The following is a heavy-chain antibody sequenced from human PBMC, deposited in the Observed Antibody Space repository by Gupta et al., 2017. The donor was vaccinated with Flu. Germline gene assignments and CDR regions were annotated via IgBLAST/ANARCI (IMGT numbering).Heavy chain of an antibody. CDR3: AREKGLGPTWYFDL. CDR1: GFTFNFYS. V-gene: IGHV3-21*01. J-gene: IGHJ2*01. Sequence: EVQLVESGGGLVKPGGSLRLSCAASGFTFNFYSMNWVRQAPGKGLEWVSSISSSSSYTYYADSVKGRFTISRDNAKNSLYLQMNSLRAEDTAVYYCAREKGLGPTWYFDLWGRGTLGTVSS. CDR2: ISSSSSYT. D-gene: IGHD3-9*01.